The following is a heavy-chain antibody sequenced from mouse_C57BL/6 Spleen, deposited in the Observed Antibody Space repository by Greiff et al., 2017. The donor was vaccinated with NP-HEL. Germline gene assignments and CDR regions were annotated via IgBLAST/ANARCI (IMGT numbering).Heavy chain of an antibody. D-gene: IGHD2-1*01. V-gene: IGHV1-82*01. J-gene: IGHJ1*03. CDR3: AGVTRVYWYLDV. CDR2: IYPGDGDT. Sequence: VQLQQSGPELVKPGASVKISCKASGYAFSSSWMNWVKQRPGKGLEWIGRIYPGDGDTNYNGKFKGKATLTADKSSSTAYMQLSSLTSEDSAVCVCAGVTRVYWYLDVWGTGTTVTGSS. CDR1: GYAFSSSW.